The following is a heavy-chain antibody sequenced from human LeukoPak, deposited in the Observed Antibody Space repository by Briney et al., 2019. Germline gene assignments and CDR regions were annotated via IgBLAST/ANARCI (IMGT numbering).Heavy chain of an antibody. CDR1: GFTFSSYS. Sequence: TGGSLRLSCAASGFTFSSYSMNWVRQAPGKGLEWVSSISSSSSYIYYADSVKGRFTISRDNAKNSLYLQMNSLRAEDTAVYYCARWRSDILTGPNPADAFDIWGQGTMVTVSS. J-gene: IGHJ3*02. CDR3: ARWRSDILTGPNPADAFDI. V-gene: IGHV3-21*01. D-gene: IGHD3-9*01. CDR2: ISSSSSYI.